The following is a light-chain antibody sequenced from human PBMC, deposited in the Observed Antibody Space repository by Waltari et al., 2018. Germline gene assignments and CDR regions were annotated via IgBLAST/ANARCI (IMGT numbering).Light chain of an antibody. CDR1: DLGEKV. J-gene: IGLJ2*01. Sequence: SYDVTQPPSFSVSPGQTVTITCSGHDLGEKVVSWYRRKAGQSPVLVIHQDKKRPPGIPDRFSGSSSGNTATLTISGTQLIDEAEYFCQAWDSRTVVFGGGTKLTVL. CDR2: QDK. V-gene: IGLV3-1*01. CDR3: QAWDSRTVV.